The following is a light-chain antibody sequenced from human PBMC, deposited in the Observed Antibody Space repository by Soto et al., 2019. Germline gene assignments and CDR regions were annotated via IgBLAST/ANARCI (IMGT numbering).Light chain of an antibody. J-gene: IGLJ3*02. CDR2: LNSDGSH. CDR1: SGHSSYT. CDR3: QTWGTGIEV. Sequence: VLTQSPSASASLGASVKLTCTLSSGHSSYTIAWHQQQPEKGPRYLMTLNSDGSHSKGDGIPDRFSGSSSGAERYLSMSSLQSEDEADYYCQTWGTGIEVFGGGTKLTVL. V-gene: IGLV4-69*01.